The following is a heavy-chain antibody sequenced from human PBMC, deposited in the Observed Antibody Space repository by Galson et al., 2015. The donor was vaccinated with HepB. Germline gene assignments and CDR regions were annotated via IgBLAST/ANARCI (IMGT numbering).Heavy chain of an antibody. CDR3: ARFVRGVSSSWFDP. V-gene: IGHV2-70*04. Sequence: LALVKPTQTLTLTCTFSGFSLSTSGMRVSWIRQPPGKALEWLARIDWDDDKFYSTSLKTRLTISKDTSKNQVVLTMTNMDPVDTATYYCARFVRGVSSSWFDPWGQGTLVTVSS. CDR1: GFSLSTSGMR. D-gene: IGHD3-10*01. CDR2: IDWDDDK. J-gene: IGHJ5*02.